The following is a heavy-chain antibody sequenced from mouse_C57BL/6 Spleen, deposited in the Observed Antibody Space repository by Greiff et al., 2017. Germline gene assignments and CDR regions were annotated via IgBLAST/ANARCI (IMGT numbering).Heavy chain of an antibody. CDR3: ARKLGIDY. CDR2: ISSGSSTI. CDR1: GFTFSDYG. D-gene: IGHD4-1*01. J-gene: IGHJ2*01. V-gene: IGHV5-17*01. Sequence: EVMLVESGGGLVKPGGSLTLSCAASGFTFSDYGMHWVRQAPEKGLEWVAYISSGSSTIYYADTVKGRFTISRDNAKNTLFLQMTSLRSEDTAMYYCARKLGIDYWGQGTTLTVSS.